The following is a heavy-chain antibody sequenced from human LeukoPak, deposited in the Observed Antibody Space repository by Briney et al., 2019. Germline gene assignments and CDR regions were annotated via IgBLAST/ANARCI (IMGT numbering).Heavy chain of an antibody. CDR2: INSRSTTI. Sequence: GGSLRLSCAASGFTFSDYSMNWVRQAPGKGLEWVSYINSRSTTIFYADSVKGRFTISRDNAKNSLYLQMNSLRDEDTAVYYCARDEGSWSGSNYYRNHWFDPWGQGTLVTVSS. V-gene: IGHV3-48*02. CDR1: GFTFSDYS. J-gene: IGHJ5*02. D-gene: IGHD3-3*01. CDR3: ARDEGSWSGSNYYRNHWFDP.